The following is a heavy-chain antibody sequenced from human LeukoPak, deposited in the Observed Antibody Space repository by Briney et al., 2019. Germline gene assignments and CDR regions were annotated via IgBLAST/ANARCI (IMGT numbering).Heavy chain of an antibody. CDR3: ARVRITYYYYMDV. Sequence: SETLSLTCAVYGGSFSGYYWSWIRQPPGKGLEWIGYIYYTGSTNYNPSLKSRVTISVDTSKNQFSLKLSSVTAADTAVYYCARVRITYYYYMDVWGKGTTVTISS. D-gene: IGHD1-20*01. V-gene: IGHV4-59*01. CDR1: GGSFSGYY. J-gene: IGHJ6*03. CDR2: IYYTGST.